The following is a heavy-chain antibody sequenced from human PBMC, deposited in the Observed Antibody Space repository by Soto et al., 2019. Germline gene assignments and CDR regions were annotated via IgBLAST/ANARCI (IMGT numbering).Heavy chain of an antibody. J-gene: IGHJ6*02. Sequence: EVQLLESGGGLVQPGGSLRLSCAASGFTFTNYAMSWVRQAPGKGLEWVSTISASGGSTYHADSVKGRFTTSRDNSKNTLSMQMNSLRDEDAAAYYCAKAMRGSGSYYVYGMDVWGQGTTVTVS. V-gene: IGHV3-23*01. D-gene: IGHD3-10*01. CDR2: ISASGGST. CDR1: GFTFTNYA. CDR3: AKAMRGSGSYYVYGMDV.